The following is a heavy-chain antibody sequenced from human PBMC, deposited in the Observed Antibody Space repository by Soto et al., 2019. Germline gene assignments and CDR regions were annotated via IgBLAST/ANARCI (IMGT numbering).Heavy chain of an antibody. J-gene: IGHJ4*02. CDR2: IIPIFGTA. Sequence: SVKVSCKASGGTFSSYAISWVRQAPGQGLEWMGGIIPIFGTANYAQKFQGRVTITADESTSTAYMELSSLRSEDTAVYYCARDLGIAAAGKPKNFDYWGQGTLVTVSS. D-gene: IGHD6-13*01. V-gene: IGHV1-69*13. CDR1: GGTFSSYA. CDR3: ARDLGIAAAGKPKNFDY.